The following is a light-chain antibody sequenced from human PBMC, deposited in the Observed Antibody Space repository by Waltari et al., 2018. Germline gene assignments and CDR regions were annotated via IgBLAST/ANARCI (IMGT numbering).Light chain of an antibody. CDR3: QQSTHFPYT. CDR2: AAS. V-gene: IGKV1-39*01. CDR1: QSVSS. Sequence: DVQMTQSPSSLSASVGDRVTITCRASQSVSSLNWYHQKPGTAPKLLIYAASTLQGGVPSRFSGSGSGTDFTLTISSLQPEDSATYFCQQSTHFPYTFGQGTKFEIK. J-gene: IGKJ2*01.